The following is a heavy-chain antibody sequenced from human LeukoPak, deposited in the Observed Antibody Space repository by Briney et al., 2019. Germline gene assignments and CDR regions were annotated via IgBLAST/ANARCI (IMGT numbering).Heavy chain of an antibody. CDR2: IYPGDSDT. CDR1: GYSFTSYW. J-gene: IGHJ3*02. V-gene: IGHV5-51*01. CDR3: ARHGATVTTGGDAFDI. D-gene: IGHD4-17*01. Sequence: GESLKISCKGSGYSFTSYWIGWVRQMPGKGLEWMGIIYPGDSDTRYSPSFQGQVTISADKSISTAYLQWSSLKASDTAMYYCARHGATVTTGGDAFDIWGQGTMVTVSS.